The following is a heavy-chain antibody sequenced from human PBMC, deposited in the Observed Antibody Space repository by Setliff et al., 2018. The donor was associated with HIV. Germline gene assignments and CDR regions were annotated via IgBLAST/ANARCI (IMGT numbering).Heavy chain of an antibody. CDR3: ASGYCSRTSCHYNFWCGYLGDY. J-gene: IGHJ4*02. D-gene: IGHD2-2*03. CDR2: ISAYNGNT. CDR1: GYTFTSYG. Sequence: ASVKVSCKASGYTFTSYGISWVRQAPGQGLEWMGWISAYNGNTNYAQKLQGRVTMTTDTSTSTAYMELRSLRSADTAVYYCASGYCSRTSCHYNFWCGYLGDYWGPGTLVTVSS. V-gene: IGHV1-18*01.